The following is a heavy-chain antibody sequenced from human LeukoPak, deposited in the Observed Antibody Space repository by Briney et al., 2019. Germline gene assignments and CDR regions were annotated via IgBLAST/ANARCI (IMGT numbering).Heavy chain of an antibody. CDR1: GFTFSGYG. CDR2: IWSDGSNK. CDR3: AKSHVTTATGTGRYFDY. V-gene: IGHV3-33*06. D-gene: IGHD3-9*01. Sequence: PGKSLRLSCATSGFTFSGYGMHWVRQAPGKGLEWVTVIWSDGSNKYYADSVKGRFTISRDNSKNTLYLQMNSLRAEDTAVYYCAKSHVTTATGTGRYFDYWGQGTLVTVSS. J-gene: IGHJ4*02.